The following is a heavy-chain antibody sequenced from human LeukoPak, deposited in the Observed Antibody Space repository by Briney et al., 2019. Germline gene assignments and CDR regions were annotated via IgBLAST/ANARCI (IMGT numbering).Heavy chain of an antibody. V-gene: IGHV3-30*12. CDR1: GFTFSSYG. Sequence: GGSLRLSCAASGFTFSSYGMQGVRQAPGKGVEGGAVISYDGSNKYYADSVKGRFTISRDNSRYTLSLQMTSLRAEDTAVYYCAKDEGLIAVAGAGYFDDWGQGALVTVSS. CDR3: AKDEGLIAVAGAGYFDD. J-gene: IGHJ4*02. CDR2: ISYDGSNK. D-gene: IGHD6-19*01.